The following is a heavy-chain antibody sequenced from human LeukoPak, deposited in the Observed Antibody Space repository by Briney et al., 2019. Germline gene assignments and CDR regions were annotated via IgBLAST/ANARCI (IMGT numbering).Heavy chain of an antibody. Sequence: HPGGSLRLSCAASGFTVSSNYMSWVRQAPGKGLEWVSVIYSGGSTYYADSVKGRFTISRDNSKNTLYLQMNSLRAEDTAVYYCARDLILTGQYYYYYYYMDVWGKGTTVTVSS. CDR3: ARDLILTGQYYYYYYYMDV. V-gene: IGHV3-66*01. J-gene: IGHJ6*03. CDR1: GFTVSSNY. CDR2: IYSGGST. D-gene: IGHD3-9*01.